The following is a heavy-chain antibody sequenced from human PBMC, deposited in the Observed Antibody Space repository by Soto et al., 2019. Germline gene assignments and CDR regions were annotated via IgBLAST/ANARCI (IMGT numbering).Heavy chain of an antibody. CDR1: GYSISNSYY. CDR3: AWAFYGDYAAYYYGMDV. Sequence: SETLSLTCAVSGYSISNSYYWGWIRQPPGKGLEWIGNIYHSGSTYYNPSLKSRVTISLDTSKNQFSLKLNSVTAADTAVYYCAWAFYGDYAAYYYGMDVWGQGTTVTVSS. CDR2: IYHSGST. D-gene: IGHD4-17*01. J-gene: IGHJ6*02. V-gene: IGHV4-38-2*01.